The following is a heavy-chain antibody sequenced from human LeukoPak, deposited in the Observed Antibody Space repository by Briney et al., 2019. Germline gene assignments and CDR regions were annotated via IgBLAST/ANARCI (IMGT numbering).Heavy chain of an antibody. Sequence: GRSLRLSCAASGFTFDDYAMHWVRQAPGKGLEWVSGISWNSGSIGYADSVKGRFTISRDNSKNTLYVQMNSLRAEDTAVYYCAKTSSNRLDYMDVWGKGTTVTVSS. D-gene: IGHD4-11*01. J-gene: IGHJ6*03. CDR1: GFTFDDYA. V-gene: IGHV3-9*01. CDR2: ISWNSGSI. CDR3: AKTSSNRLDYMDV.